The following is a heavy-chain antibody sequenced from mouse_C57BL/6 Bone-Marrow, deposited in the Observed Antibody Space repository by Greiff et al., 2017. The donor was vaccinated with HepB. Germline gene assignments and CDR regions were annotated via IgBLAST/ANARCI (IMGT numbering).Heavy chain of an antibody. CDR2: ISSGSSTI. Sequence: EVKLMESGGGLVKTGGSLKLSCAASGFTFCDYGMHRVRQAPEKGLEWVAYISSGSSTIYYADTVKGRFTISRDNAKNTLFLQLTSLRSEDTAMYYGARLYYDVYFYAMDYWGQGTSVTVSS. V-gene: IGHV5-17*01. CDR3: ARLYYDVYFYAMDY. D-gene: IGHD1-1*02. CDR1: GFTFCDYG. J-gene: IGHJ4*01.